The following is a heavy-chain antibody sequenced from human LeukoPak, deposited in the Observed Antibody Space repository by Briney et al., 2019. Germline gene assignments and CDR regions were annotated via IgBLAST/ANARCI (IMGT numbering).Heavy chain of an antibody. V-gene: IGHV3-30*04. CDR2: ISHDGSNK. CDR1: AFTFSGYS. Sequence: GGSLRLSCVVSAFTFSGYSMHWVRQAPGKGLEWVAFISHDGSNKYCADSLKGRFTISRDNSKNTLFLQMNGLRPEDTAVYYCARVGYDYNWYDAFDIWGQGTMVTVSS. CDR3: ARVGYDYNWYDAFDI. J-gene: IGHJ3*02. D-gene: IGHD1-1*01.